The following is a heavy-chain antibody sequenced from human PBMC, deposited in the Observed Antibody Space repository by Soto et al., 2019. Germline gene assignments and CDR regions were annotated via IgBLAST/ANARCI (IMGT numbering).Heavy chain of an antibody. D-gene: IGHD2-2*01. J-gene: IGHJ4*02. V-gene: IGHV3-74*01. CDR3: ARSLSTSPDY. Sequence: PGGALRLSCAASGFSCSVYWMHWVRQAPGKGLVWVSRINSDGSSTAYADSVKGRFTISRDNAKNTLYLQMNILRAEDTAVYFCARSLSTSPDYWGQGTLVTVSS. CDR2: INSDGSST. CDR1: GFSCSVYW.